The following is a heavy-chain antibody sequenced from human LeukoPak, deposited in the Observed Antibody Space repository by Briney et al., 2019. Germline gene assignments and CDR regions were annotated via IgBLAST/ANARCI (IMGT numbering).Heavy chain of an antibody. CDR3: ATSSEGGYSYGSDIDY. J-gene: IGHJ4*02. CDR2: INPNSGGT. D-gene: IGHD5-18*01. CDR1: GYTFTAYS. Sequence: GASVKVSCKASGYTFTAYSMYWVRQAPGQGLECMGRINPNSGGTNYAQKFQGRVTMTRDTSISTAYMELSRLRSDDTAVYYCATSSEGGYSYGSDIDYWGRGTLVTVSS. V-gene: IGHV1-2*06.